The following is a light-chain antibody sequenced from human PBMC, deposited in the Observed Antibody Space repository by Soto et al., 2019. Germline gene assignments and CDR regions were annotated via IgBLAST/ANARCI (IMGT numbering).Light chain of an antibody. CDR1: SGHSSYA. J-gene: IGLJ3*02. Sequence: QSVLTQSPSASASLGASVKLTCTLSSGHSSYAIAWHQQQPEKGPRYLMKLNSDGSHSKGDGIPDRFSGSSSGAERYLTISSLQSEDEADYYCAARDDSLSGRWVFGGGTKLTVL. CDR2: LNSDGSH. CDR3: AARDDSLSGRWV. V-gene: IGLV4-69*01.